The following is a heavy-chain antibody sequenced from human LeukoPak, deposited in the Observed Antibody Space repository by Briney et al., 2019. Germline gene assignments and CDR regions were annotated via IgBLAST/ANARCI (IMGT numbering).Heavy chain of an antibody. Sequence: ASVKVSCKASGYTFTGYYMHWVRQAPGQGLEWMGWIDTNTGNPTYAQGFTGRFVFSLDTSVSTAYLQISSLKAEDTAVYYCARDLHGVSDYWGQGTLVTVSS. CDR2: IDTNTGNP. J-gene: IGHJ4*02. V-gene: IGHV7-4-1*02. CDR3: ARDLHGVSDY. CDR1: GYTFTGYY. D-gene: IGHD3-10*01.